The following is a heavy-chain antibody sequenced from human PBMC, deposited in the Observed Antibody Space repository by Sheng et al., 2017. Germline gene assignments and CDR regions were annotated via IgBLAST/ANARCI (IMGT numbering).Heavy chain of an antibody. D-gene: IGHD3-22*01. J-gene: IGHJ4*02. CDR2: IYHSGST. CDR1: GYSISSGYY. CDR3: ARDLSPDDSSGYQN. V-gene: IGHV4-38-2*02. Sequence: QVQLQESGPGLVKPSETLSLTCAVSGYSISSGYYWGWIRQPPGKGLEWIGSIYHSGSTYYNPSLKSRVTISVDTSKNQFSLKLSSVTAADTAVYYCARDLSPDDSSGYQNWGQGTLVTVSS.